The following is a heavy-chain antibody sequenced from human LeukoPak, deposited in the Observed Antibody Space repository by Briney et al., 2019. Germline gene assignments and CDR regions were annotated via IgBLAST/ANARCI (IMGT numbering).Heavy chain of an antibody. V-gene: IGHV3-7*03. CDR3: ARDFAQSKFDY. CDR1: GFTFSTYA. CDR2: INGAGDDT. J-gene: IGHJ4*02. Sequence: GGSLRLSCAASGFTFSTYALSWVRQAPGKGLEWVAAINGAGDDTFHVDSVKGRFIISRDNAENSLYPQMNSLRVEDTAVYYCARDFAQSKFDYWGQGILVTVSS. D-gene: IGHD4-11*01.